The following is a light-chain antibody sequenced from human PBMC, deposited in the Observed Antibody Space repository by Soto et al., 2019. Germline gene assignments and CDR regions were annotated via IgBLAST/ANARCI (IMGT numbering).Light chain of an antibody. CDR2: EVS. J-gene: IGLJ1*01. Sequence: QSALTQPASVSGSPGQSITISCTGTTSDVGGYNYVSWYQQLPGKAPKLMIYEVSNRPPGVSNRFSGSKSGNTASLTISGLQAEDEADYYCSSYTSRSTLGVFGTGTKLTVL. CDR1: TSDVGGYNY. V-gene: IGLV2-14*01. CDR3: SSYTSRSTLGV.